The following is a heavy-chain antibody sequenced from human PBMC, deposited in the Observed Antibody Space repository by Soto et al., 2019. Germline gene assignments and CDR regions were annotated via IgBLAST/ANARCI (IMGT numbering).Heavy chain of an antibody. D-gene: IGHD3-16*02. V-gene: IGHV3-7*01. CDR3: ARGVEDVITFGGVIVPTYYYFDY. CDR1: GFTFSSYG. Sequence: GGSLRLSCASSGFTFSSYGMHLVRQAPGKGLEWVANIKQDGSEKYYVDSVKGRFTISRDNAKNSLYLQMNSLRAEDTAVYYCARGVEDVITFGGVIVPTYYYFDYWGQGTLVTVSS. J-gene: IGHJ4*02. CDR2: IKQDGSEK.